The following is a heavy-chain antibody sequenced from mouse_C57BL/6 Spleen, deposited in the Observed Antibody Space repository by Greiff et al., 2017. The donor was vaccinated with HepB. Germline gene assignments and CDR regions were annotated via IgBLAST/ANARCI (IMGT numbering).Heavy chain of an antibody. CDR3: ARRTRGGAMDF. D-gene: IGHD3-3*01. J-gene: IGHJ4*01. Sequence: QVQLQQSGAELVKPGASVKISCKASGYAFSSYWLNWVKQRPGKGLEWIGQIYPGDGDTNYNRKFKGKATLTADKSSSKAYMQLSSLTSEDSAVYCCARRTRGGAMDFWGQGTSVTVSS. CDR1: GYAFSSYW. V-gene: IGHV1-80*01. CDR2: IYPGDGDT.